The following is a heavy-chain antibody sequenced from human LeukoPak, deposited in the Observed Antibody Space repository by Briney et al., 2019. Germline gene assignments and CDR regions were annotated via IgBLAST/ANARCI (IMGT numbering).Heavy chain of an antibody. CDR1: GFTFSNAW. D-gene: IGHD6-19*01. V-gene: IGHV3-15*01. CDR3: TTDNPAVAGTTYYFDY. Sequence: PGGSLRLSCAASGFTFSNAWMSWVRQAPGKGLEWVGRIKSKTDGGTTDYAAPVKGRFTISRDDSKNTLYLQMNSLKTEDTAVYYCTTDNPAVAGTTYYFDYWGQGTLVTVSS. CDR2: IKSKTDGGTT. J-gene: IGHJ4*02.